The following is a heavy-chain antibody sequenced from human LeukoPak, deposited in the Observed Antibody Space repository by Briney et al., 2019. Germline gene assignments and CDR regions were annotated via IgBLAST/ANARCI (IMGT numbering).Heavy chain of an antibody. J-gene: IGHJ3*02. Sequence: ASLKVSCKASGYTFTSYGISWVRQAPGQRLEWRGWISSYNGNTNYAQKIQGRVTMTTDTSTTTPYMELKSLRSDGTAVYYCARTTQRTSDVLDIWGQGAMVTVSS. CDR1: GYTFTSYG. V-gene: IGHV1-18*01. CDR2: ISSYNGNT. CDR3: ARTTQRTSDVLDI. D-gene: IGHD4-11*01.